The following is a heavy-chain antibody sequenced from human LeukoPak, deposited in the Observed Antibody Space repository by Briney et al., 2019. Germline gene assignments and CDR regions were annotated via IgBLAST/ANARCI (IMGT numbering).Heavy chain of an antibody. Sequence: GESLKISCKGSGYSFTSYWIGWVRQMPGKGLEWMGIIYPGESDTRYSPSFQGQVTISADKSISTAYLQWSSLKASDTAMYYCARSGCSSTSCYTGFDYWGQGTLVTVSS. CDR3: ARSGCSSTSCYTGFDY. J-gene: IGHJ4*02. CDR2: IYPGESDT. V-gene: IGHV5-51*01. D-gene: IGHD2-2*02. CDR1: GYSFTSYW.